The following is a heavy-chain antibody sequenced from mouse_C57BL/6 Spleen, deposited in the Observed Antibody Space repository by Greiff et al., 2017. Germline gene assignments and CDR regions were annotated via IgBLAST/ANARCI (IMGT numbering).Heavy chain of an antibody. CDR2: IDPSDSET. J-gene: IGHJ1*03. Sequence: QVQLQQPGAELVRPGSSVKLSCKASGYTFTSYWMHWVKPRPIQGLEWIGNIDPSDSETHYNQKFKDKATLTVDKSSSTAYMQLSSLTSEDSAVYYCARRDYGSSRRYFDVWGTGTTVTVSS. V-gene: IGHV1-52*01. CDR3: ARRDYGSSRRYFDV. D-gene: IGHD1-1*01. CDR1: GYTFTSYW.